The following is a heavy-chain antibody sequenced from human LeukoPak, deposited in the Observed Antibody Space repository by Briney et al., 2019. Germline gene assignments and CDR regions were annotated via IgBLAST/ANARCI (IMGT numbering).Heavy chain of an antibody. CDR2: IYYSGST. CDR3: ARRRYSNYYFDY. V-gene: IGHV4-39*01. Sequence: PSETLSLTCTVSGGSISSSSYYWGWIRQPPGKGLEWIGSIYYSGSTYYNPSLKSRVTISVDTSKNQFSLKLSSVTAADTAVYYCARRRYSNYYFDYWGQGSLVTVSS. CDR1: GGSISSSSYY. D-gene: IGHD4-11*01. J-gene: IGHJ4*02.